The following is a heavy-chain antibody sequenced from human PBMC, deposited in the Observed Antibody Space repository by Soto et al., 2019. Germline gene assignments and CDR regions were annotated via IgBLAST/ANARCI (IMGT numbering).Heavy chain of an antibody. Sequence: KPSETLSLTCAVSGYSISSGYYWGWIRQPPGKGLEWIGSIYHSGSTYYNPSLKSRVTISVDTSKNQFSLKLSSVTAADTAVYYCARDFEGGSYLGQRDAFDIWGQGTMVTVSS. J-gene: IGHJ3*02. D-gene: IGHD1-26*01. CDR2: IYHSGST. V-gene: IGHV4-38-2*02. CDR3: ARDFEGGSYLGQRDAFDI. CDR1: GYSISSGYY.